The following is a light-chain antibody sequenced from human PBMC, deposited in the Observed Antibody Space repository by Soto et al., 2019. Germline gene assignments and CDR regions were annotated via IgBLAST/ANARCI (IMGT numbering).Light chain of an antibody. V-gene: IGKV4-1*01. J-gene: IGKJ2*01. CDR1: QRVLYSSNNKDY. CDR2: WAS. Sequence: DIVMTQSPESLAVSLGERATINCKSSQRVLYSSNNKDYIAWYQQKPGQPPKLLIYWASTRESGVPDRFSGSGSGTDFTLTISSLQAEDVAVYYCHQYYRTPDTFGQGTKVEIK. CDR3: HQYYRTPDT.